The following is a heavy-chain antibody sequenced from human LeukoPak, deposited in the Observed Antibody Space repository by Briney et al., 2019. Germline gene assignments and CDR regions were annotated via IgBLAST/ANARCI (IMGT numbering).Heavy chain of an antibody. CDR1: GYSFTSYW. CDR2: IYPGDSDT. D-gene: IGHD3-3*01. V-gene: IGHV5-51*01. CDR3: ARTYYDFWSGYQTYYYYGMDV. Sequence: GESLKISCKGSGYSFTSYWIGWVRQMPGKGLEWMGIIYPGDSDTRYSPSFQGQVTISADKSISTAYLQWSSLKASDTAMYYCARTYYDFWSGYQTYYYYGMDVWGQGTTVTVSS. J-gene: IGHJ6*02.